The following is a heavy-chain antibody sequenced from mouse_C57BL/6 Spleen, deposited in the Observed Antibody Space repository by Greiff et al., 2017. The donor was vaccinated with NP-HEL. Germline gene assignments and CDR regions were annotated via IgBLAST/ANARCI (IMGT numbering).Heavy chain of an antibody. Sequence: EVQLQQSGPELVKPGASVKISCKASGYTFTDYYMNWVKQSHGKSLEWIGDINPNNGGTSYNQKFKGKATMTVDKSSSTAYLELSSLTSEDSADYYCAPTGTYCDYWGQGTTLTVSS. D-gene: IGHD4-1*02. CDR3: APTGTYCDY. V-gene: IGHV1-26*01. J-gene: IGHJ2*01. CDR1: GYTFTDYY. CDR2: INPNNGGT.